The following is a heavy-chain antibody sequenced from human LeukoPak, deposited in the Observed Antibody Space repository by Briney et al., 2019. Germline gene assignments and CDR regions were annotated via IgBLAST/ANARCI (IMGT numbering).Heavy chain of an antibody. J-gene: IGHJ4*02. CDR1: GGSISSYY. CDR3: AREVLGNYLDD. Sequence: PSETLSLTCTVSGGSISSYYWSWIRQPPGKALEWIGNIYYSGSTNYNPSLKSRVTISVDTSKNQFSLKLSSVTAADTAVYYCAREVLGNYLDDWGQGTLVTVSS. CDR2: IYYSGST. V-gene: IGHV4-59*01. D-gene: IGHD4/OR15-4a*01.